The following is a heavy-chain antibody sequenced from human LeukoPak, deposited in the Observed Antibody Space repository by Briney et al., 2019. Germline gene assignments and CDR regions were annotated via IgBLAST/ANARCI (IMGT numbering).Heavy chain of an antibody. V-gene: IGHV4-39*01. CDR3: ARHRFRSGSYYTAY. CDR2: IYYSGST. J-gene: IGHJ4*02. CDR1: GGSISSSSYY. Sequence: SETLSLTCTVCGGSISSSSYYWGWIRQPPGKGLEWIGSIYYSGSTYYNPSLKSRVTISVDTSKNQFSLKLSSVTDAATAVHYSARHRFRSGSYYTAYWGQGTLVTVSS. D-gene: IGHD3-10*01.